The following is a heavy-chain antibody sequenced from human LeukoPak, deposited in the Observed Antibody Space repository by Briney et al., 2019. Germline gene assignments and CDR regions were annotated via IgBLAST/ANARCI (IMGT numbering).Heavy chain of an antibody. J-gene: IGHJ3*02. CDR2: INHSGST. V-gene: IGHV4-34*01. CDR1: GGSFSGYY. Sequence: SETLSLTCAVYGGSFSGYYWSWIRQPPGKGLEWIGEINHSGSTNYNPSLKSRVTISVDTSKNQFSLKLSSVTAADTAVYYCARGGIADDAFDIWGQGTMVTVSS. CDR3: ARGGIADDAFDI. D-gene: IGHD6-13*01.